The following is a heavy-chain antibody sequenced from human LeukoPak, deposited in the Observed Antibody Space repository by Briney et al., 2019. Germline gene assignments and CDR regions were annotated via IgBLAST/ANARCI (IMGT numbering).Heavy chain of an antibody. CDR3: AKRGVVIRVILVGFHKEAYYFDS. D-gene: IGHD3-22*01. CDR1: GISLSNYG. V-gene: IGHV3-23*01. CDR2: ISGSGGST. J-gene: IGHJ4*02. Sequence: GGSLRLSCAVSGISLSNYGMSWVRQAPGKGPEWVAGISGSGGSTNYADSVKGRFTIYRDNPKNTLYLQMNRLRAEDTAVYFCAKRGVVIRVILVGFHKEAYYFDSWGQGALVTVSS.